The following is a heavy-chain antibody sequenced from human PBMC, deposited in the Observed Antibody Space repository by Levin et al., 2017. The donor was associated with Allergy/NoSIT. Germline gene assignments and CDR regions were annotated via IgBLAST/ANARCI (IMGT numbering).Heavy chain of an antibody. Sequence: PGGSLRLSCAASGFTFSPYYMHWVRQAPGKGLAWVSNIHSDTSITNYADSVKGRFTISRDNAKNTLYLQMNSLRAEDTAVYYCARGGCSSTSCLDSWGQGTLVNVSS. CDR3: ARGGCSSTSCLDS. CDR2: IHSDTSIT. CDR1: GFTFSPYY. D-gene: IGHD2-2*01. J-gene: IGHJ4*02. V-gene: IGHV3-74*01.